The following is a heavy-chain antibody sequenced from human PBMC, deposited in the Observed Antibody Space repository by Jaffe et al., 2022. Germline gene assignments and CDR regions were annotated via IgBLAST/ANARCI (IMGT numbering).Heavy chain of an antibody. J-gene: IGHJ4*02. CDR3: ARRAVAAIFWYYFDY. Sequence: EVQLVESGGGLVQPGGSLRLSCAASGFTFSSYWMSWVRQAPGKGLEWVANIKQDGSEKYYVDSVKGRFTISRDNAKNSLYLQMNSLRAEDTAVYYCARRAVAAIFWYYFDYWGQGTLVTVSS. CDR1: GFTFSSYW. V-gene: IGHV3-7*01. CDR2: IKQDGSEK. D-gene: IGHD2-15*01.